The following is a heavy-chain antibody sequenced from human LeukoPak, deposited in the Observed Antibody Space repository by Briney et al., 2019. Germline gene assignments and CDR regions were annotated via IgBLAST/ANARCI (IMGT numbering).Heavy chain of an antibody. CDR2: MNPNSGNT. J-gene: IGHJ6*02. CDR1: GYTFTSYD. Sequence: GASVKVSCKASGYTFTSYDINWVRQATGQGLEWMGWMNPNSGNTGYAQKFQGRVTMTRNTSISTAYMELSSLRSEDTAVYYCARGLMSGALRYLPYYYGMDVWGQGTTVTVSS. V-gene: IGHV1-8*01. CDR3: ARGLMSGALRYLPYYYGMDV. D-gene: IGHD3-9*01.